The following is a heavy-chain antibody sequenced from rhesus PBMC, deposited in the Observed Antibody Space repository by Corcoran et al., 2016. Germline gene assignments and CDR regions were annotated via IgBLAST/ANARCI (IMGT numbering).Heavy chain of an antibody. D-gene: IGHD1-44*01. V-gene: IGHV5-2*01. CDR3: ATMYSGNSNYFDY. Sequence: EVQLVQSGAEVKSPGESLRISCKTSGYSFTNYWISWVRQMPGKGLEWMGKIFPGESDTRYSPSFQGQVTISADKSINTAYLQWSSLKASDTATYYCATMYSGNSNYFDYWGQGVLVTVSS. CDR1: GYSFTNYW. CDR2: IFPGESDT. J-gene: IGHJ4*01.